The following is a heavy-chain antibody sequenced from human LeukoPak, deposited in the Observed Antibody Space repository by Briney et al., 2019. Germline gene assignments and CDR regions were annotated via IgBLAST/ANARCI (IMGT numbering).Heavy chain of an antibody. CDR3: ARDPGNWYFDL. D-gene: IGHD3-10*01. V-gene: IGHV3-21*01. CDR2: ISSSSYI. Sequence: GGSLRLSCAASGFTFSSYSMNWVRQAPGKGLEWVSYISSSSYIYHADSVKGRFTISRDNAKNSLYLQMNSLRAEDTAVYYCARDPGNWYFDLWGRGTLVTVSS. CDR1: GFTFSSYS. J-gene: IGHJ2*01.